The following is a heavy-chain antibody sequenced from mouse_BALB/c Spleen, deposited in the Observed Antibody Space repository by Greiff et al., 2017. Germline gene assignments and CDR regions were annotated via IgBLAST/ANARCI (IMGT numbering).Heavy chain of an antibody. CDR2: INPYNDGT. CDR1: GYTFTSYV. J-gene: IGHJ4*01. V-gene: IGHV1-14*01. CDR3: ARYPIYYDTYYAMDY. D-gene: IGHD2-4*01. Sequence: EVQLQQSGPELVKPGASVKMSCKASGYTFTSYVMHWVKQKPGQGLEWIGYINPYNDGTKYNEKFKGKATLTSDKSSSTAYMELSSLTSEDSAVYYCARYPIYYDTYYAMDYWGQGTSVTVSS.